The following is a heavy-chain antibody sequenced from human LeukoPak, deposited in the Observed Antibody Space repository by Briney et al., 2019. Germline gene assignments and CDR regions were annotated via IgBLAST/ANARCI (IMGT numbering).Heavy chain of an antibody. CDR2: IKQDGSEK. V-gene: IGHV3-7*01. Sequence: PGGSLRLSCAASGFTFSSYWMSWVRQAPGKGLEWVANIKQDGSEKYYVDSVKGRFTISRDNAKNSLYLQMNSLRAEDTAVYYCAREAYSSSWYARKHFLYYYYYYMDVWGKGTTVTVSS. CDR1: GFTFSSYW. CDR3: AREAYSSSWYARKHFLYYYYYYMDV. J-gene: IGHJ6*03. D-gene: IGHD6-13*01.